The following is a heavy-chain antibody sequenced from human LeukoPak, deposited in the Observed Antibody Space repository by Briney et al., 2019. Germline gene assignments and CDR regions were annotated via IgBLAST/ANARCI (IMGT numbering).Heavy chain of an antibody. V-gene: IGHV4-4*07. CDR2: IYTTGSA. J-gene: IGHJ4*02. CDR1: GDSISNSY. Sequence: SETLSLTCTVSGDSISNSYWNWIRQPAGKGLEWIGRIYTTGSANYNPSLKSRVTISVDTSKNQSSLKLSSVTAADAAVYYCARGRGGYDFDRWGQGTPITVSS. CDR3: ARGRGGYDFDR. D-gene: IGHD5-12*01.